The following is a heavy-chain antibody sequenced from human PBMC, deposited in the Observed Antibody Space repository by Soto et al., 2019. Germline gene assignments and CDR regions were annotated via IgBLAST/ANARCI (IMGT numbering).Heavy chain of an antibody. J-gene: IGHJ4*02. Sequence: EVQLLESGGGLVQPGGSLRLSCAASGFTFSSYAMSWVRQAPGKGLEWVSAISGSGGSTYYADSVKGRFTISRDNSKNTLILQMNSLRAEDTAVYYCAKDGRGKPETAMANDYWGQGTLVTVSS. V-gene: IGHV3-23*01. CDR3: AKDGRGKPETAMANDY. D-gene: IGHD5-18*01. CDR1: GFTFSSYA. CDR2: ISGSGGST.